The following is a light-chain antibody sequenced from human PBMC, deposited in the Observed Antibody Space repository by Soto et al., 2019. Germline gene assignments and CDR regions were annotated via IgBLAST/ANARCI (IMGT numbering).Light chain of an antibody. CDR1: QSISSW. V-gene: IGKV1-5*01. J-gene: IGKJ1*01. Sequence: DIQMTQSPSTLSASVGDRVTITCRASQSISSWLAWYQQKPGKAPKLLIYDASSLESGVPSRFSGSGSGTEFTLTIFILQPDDFAAYYCQQYNSYSRTFGQGTKVDIK. CDR2: DAS. CDR3: QQYNSYSRT.